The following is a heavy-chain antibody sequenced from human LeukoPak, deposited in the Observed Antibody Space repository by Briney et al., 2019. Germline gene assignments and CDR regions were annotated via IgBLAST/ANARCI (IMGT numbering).Heavy chain of an antibody. D-gene: IGHD3-10*01. CDR2: IRGKAHGATT. CDR3: SRGRRSPDY. CDR1: GFTFGDYA. J-gene: IGHJ4*02. V-gene: IGHV3-49*03. Sequence: GGSLRLSCTASGFTFGDYAMSWFRQAPGKGLEWVGFIRGKAHGATTEYAASVKGRFTISSDDSKSIAYLQMNSLKSEDTAVYYCSRGRRSPDYWGQGTLVTVSP.